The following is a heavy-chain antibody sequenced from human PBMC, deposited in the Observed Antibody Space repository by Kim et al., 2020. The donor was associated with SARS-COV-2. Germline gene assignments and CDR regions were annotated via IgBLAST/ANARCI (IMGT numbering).Heavy chain of an antibody. CDR2: T. Sequence: TIVAQKFQGRVTVREETSTNTAYLDLRSLKSDDTAVYYCATALGYSDALDPWGQGTLVTVSS. CDR3: ATALGYSDALDP. J-gene: IGHJ5*02. D-gene: IGHD5-12*01. V-gene: IGHV1-24*01.